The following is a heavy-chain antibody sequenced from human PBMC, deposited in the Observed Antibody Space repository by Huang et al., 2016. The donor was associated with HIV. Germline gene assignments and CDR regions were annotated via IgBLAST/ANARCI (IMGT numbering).Heavy chain of an antibody. CDR2: INPDVGGT. Sequence: QVHLVQSGAEVKKPGASVKVSCKASGYTFTGYYIHWVRKAPGQGLGWMGWINPDVGGTKSAQTVQERITMTRDTCINTAYMELMRRKSDDTAIYYCARDSRYWSSGTSGWYYFYGLDVWGQGTAVTVS. CDR1: GYTFTGYY. V-gene: IGHV1-2*02. CDR3: ARDSRYWSSGTSGWYYFYGLDV. J-gene: IGHJ6*02. D-gene: IGHD2-2*01.